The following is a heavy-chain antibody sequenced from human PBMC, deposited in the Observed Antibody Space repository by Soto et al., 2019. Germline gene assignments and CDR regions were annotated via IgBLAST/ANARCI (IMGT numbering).Heavy chain of an antibody. D-gene: IGHD6-19*01. V-gene: IGHV4-59*08. CDR3: ARRLVQWPRDWFDP. J-gene: IGHJ5*02. CDR1: GGSISSYY. CDR2: IYYSGST. Sequence: SETLSLTCTVSGGSISSYYWSWIRQPPGKGLEWIGYIYYSGSTNYNPSLKSRVTISVDTSKNQFSLKLSSVTAADTAVYYRARRLVQWPRDWFDPWGQGTLVTVSS.